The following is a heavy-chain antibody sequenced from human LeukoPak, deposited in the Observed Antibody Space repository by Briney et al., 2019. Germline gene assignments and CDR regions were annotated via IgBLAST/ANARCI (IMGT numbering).Heavy chain of an antibody. D-gene: IGHD1-14*01. CDR2: IYYSGRT. CDR3: ARDQQYHRPAGWFDP. CDR1: GGSISSYY. V-gene: IGHV4-59*04. Sequence: SETLSLTCTVSGGSISSYYWSWIRQPPGKGLEWIGSIYYSGRTYYNPSLESRVTISVDASKNQFSLELNSVTAADTAVYYCARDQQYHRPAGWFDPWGQGTLVTVSS. J-gene: IGHJ5*02.